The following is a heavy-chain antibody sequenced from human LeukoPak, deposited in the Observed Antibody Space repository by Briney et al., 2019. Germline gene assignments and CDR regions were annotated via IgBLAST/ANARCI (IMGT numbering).Heavy chain of an antibody. Sequence: GESLKISCQASGYNFNNFWIGWVRQMPGKGLQWMGFIFPGDSNTRYRPSFQGRVTISADTSISTAYLHLNNLKPSDSAIYYCAKHSARVPDYWGQGTLVTVSS. CDR3: AKHSARVPDY. CDR2: IFPGDSNT. V-gene: IGHV5-51*01. J-gene: IGHJ4*02. D-gene: IGHD6-25*01. CDR1: GYNFNNFW.